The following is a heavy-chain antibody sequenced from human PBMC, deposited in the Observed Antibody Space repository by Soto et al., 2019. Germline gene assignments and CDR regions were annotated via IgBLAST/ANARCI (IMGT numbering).Heavy chain of an antibody. CDR3: ATGLRRIAPRPTQKKFVY. J-gene: IGHJ4*02. CDR1: GGSFSGYY. Sequence: QVQLQQWGAGLLKPSETLSLTCAVYGGSFSGYYWSWIRQPPGKGLEWIGEINHSGSTNYNPSPKSRVTISVDKSKNQFSLKLSSVTAADTAVYYCATGLRRIAPRPTQKKFVYWGQGTLVTVSS. V-gene: IGHV4-34*01. CDR2: INHSGST. D-gene: IGHD6-6*01.